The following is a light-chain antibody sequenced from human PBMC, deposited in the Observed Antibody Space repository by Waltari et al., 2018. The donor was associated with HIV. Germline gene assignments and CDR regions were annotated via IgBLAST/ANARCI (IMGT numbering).Light chain of an antibody. CDR2: AVN. J-gene: IGLJ1*01. CDR3: CSYAGAYTDV. Sequence: QSALTQPRSVSGSPGQSVTISSTATSSAIVYFVYVSWYQQFPGKAAKVIIDAVNQRPSGVPDRFTGSKSGITASLTISGLQGEDEADYYCCSYAGAYTDVFGTGTKVTVL. V-gene: IGLV2-11*01. CDR1: SSAIVYFVY.